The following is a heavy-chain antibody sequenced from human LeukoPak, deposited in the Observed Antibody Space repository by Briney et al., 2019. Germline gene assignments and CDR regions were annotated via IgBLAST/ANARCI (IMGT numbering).Heavy chain of an antibody. CDR1: GYTFTRYD. J-gene: IGHJ4*02. Sequence: GASVKVSCKASGYTFTRYDMYWVRQAPGQGLECMGIINPSAGSTSYAQKFQGRVTMTRDTSTSTVYMELSSLKSDDTAVYYCARRNSGYQDLDFWGQGTLVTVSS. CDR2: INPSAGST. V-gene: IGHV1-46*01. D-gene: IGHD5-12*01. CDR3: ARRNSGYQDLDF.